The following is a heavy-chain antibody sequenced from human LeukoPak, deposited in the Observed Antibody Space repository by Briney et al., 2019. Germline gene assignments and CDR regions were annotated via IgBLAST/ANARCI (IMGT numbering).Heavy chain of an antibody. CDR2: IYYSGST. V-gene: IGHV4-59*12. Sequence: SETLSLTCTVSGDSISNYYWSWIRQPPGKGLEWIGYIYYSGSTNYNPSLKSRVTMSVDTSKNQFSLKLSSVTAADTAVYYCARDLSGWYSGWFGPWGQGTLVTVSS. CDR1: GDSISNYY. CDR3: ARDLSGWYSGWFGP. D-gene: IGHD6-19*01. J-gene: IGHJ5*02.